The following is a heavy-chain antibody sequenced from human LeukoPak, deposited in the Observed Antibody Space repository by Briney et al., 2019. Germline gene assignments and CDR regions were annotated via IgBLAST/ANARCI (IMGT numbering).Heavy chain of an antibody. V-gene: IGHV3-23*01. D-gene: IGHD3-9*01. Sequence: PGGSLRLSCAASGFTFTRSAMSWVRQAPGEGLEWVSAFSGGGDTYYADSVKGRFTISRDTSKNTLYLQMNSLSAGDTAVYYCAKEGLRYFDFDFWGQGTLVTVSS. CDR3: AKEGLRYFDFDF. CDR2: FSGGGDT. J-gene: IGHJ4*02. CDR1: GFTFTRSA.